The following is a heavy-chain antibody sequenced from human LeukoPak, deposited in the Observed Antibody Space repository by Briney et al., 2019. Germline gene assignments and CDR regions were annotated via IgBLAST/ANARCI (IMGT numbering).Heavy chain of an antibody. CDR3: ARGQSLSGCYIQ. Sequence: SVKVSCKASGGTFSSYAISWVRQAPGQGLEWMGRIIPILGIANHAQKFQGRVTITADKSTSTAYMELSSLRSEDTAVYYCARGQSLSGCYIQWGQGTLVTVSS. CDR1: GGTFSSYA. CDR2: IIPILGIA. V-gene: IGHV1-69*04. J-gene: IGHJ4*02. D-gene: IGHD6-19*01.